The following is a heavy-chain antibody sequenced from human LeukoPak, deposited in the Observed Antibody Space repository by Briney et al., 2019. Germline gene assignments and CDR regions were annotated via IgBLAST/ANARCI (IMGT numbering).Heavy chain of an antibody. J-gene: IGHJ5*02. CDR1: VYTLTGYY. CDR3: ASSYYGSGSYVSWFDP. D-gene: IGHD3-10*01. Sequence: ASVKVSCKASVYTLTGYYMHWVRQAPGQGLEWMGWINPNSGGTNYAQKFQGRVTMTRETSISTAYMELSRLRSDDTAVYYCASSYYGSGSYVSWFDPWGQGTLVTVSS. V-gene: IGHV1-2*02. CDR2: INPNSGGT.